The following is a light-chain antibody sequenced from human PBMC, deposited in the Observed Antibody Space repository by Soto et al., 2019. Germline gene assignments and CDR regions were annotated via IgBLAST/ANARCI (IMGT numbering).Light chain of an antibody. Sequence: EIVMTQSPATLSLSPVERVTLSCMASQSVNSNLAWYQQKAGQAPRLLIYGTSTRATGIPARFSGSGSGTDFTLTISSLEPEDFAVYYCQQRSNWPPITFGQGTRLEIK. CDR1: QSVNSN. CDR3: QQRSNWPPIT. CDR2: GTS. J-gene: IGKJ5*01. V-gene: IGKV3-11*01.